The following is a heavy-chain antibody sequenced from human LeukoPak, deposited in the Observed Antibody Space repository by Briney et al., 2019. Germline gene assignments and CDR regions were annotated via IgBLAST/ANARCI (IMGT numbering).Heavy chain of an antibody. CDR3: ATTMIRLGY. D-gene: IGHD3-22*01. V-gene: IGHV4-39*07. Sequence: SETLSLTCSVSGDSISSSSRYWGWVRQPPGKGLEWIGRSYYGGFTYYNPSHKSQLTISVDTSKNQFSLKLSSVTAADTAVYYCATTMIRLGYWGQGTLVTVSS. CDR2: SYYGGFT. CDR1: GDSISSSSRY. J-gene: IGHJ4*02.